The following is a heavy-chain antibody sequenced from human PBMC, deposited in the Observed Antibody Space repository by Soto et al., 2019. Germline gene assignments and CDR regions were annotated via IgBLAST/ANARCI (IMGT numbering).Heavy chain of an antibody. CDR3: ARLPSRHLVDY. D-gene: IGHD3-3*02. Sequence: SETLSLTCTVSGSSINSSGYYWGWIRQPPGKGLGWIGSMFYGVSTYYNPSLKSRVTVSVDTSKNQFSLNLRSVTAADTAVYYCARLPSRHLVDYWGQGTLVTVSS. V-gene: IGHV4-39*01. CDR1: GSSINSSGYY. J-gene: IGHJ4*02. CDR2: MFYGVST.